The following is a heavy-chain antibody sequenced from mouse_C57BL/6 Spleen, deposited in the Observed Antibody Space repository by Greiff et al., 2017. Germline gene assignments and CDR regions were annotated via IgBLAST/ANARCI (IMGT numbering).Heavy chain of an antibody. D-gene: IGHD3-2*02. Sequence: VQRVESGAELARPGASVKLSCKASGYTFTSYGISWVKQRTGQGLEWIGEIYPRSGNTYYNEKFKGKATLTADKSSSTAYMELRSLTSEDSAVYFCARERGSGYDAMDYWGQGTSVTVSS. J-gene: IGHJ4*01. V-gene: IGHV1-81*01. CDR1: GYTFTSYG. CDR2: IYPRSGNT. CDR3: ARERGSGYDAMDY.